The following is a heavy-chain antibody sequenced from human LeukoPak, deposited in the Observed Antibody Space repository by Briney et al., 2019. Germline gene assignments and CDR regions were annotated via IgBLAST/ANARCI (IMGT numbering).Heavy chain of an antibody. CDR2: IKQNGREI. V-gene: IGHV3-7*01. D-gene: IGHD3/OR15-3a*01. CDR1: GFTFSDYY. CDR3: ARVAWTTIYFDN. Sequence: GGSLRLSCIASGFTFSDYYMGWIRQAPGRGLEWLANIKQNGREIHYVDSVKDRFTISRDNAKNSLYLQMDSLRAEDTAVYFCARVAWTTIYFDNWAREPWSPSP. J-gene: IGHJ4*02.